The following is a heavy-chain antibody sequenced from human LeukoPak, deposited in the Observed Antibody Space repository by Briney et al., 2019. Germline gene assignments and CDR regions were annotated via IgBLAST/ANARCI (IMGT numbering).Heavy chain of an antibody. Sequence: PGGSLRLSCAASGFTFSSYAMRWVRQARGRGLEWVSAISGGSADYADSVKGRFSISRDNSKNTLYLQMNSLRVDDTAVYYCAKGPQVGSGYHPDSWGQGTLVTVSS. CDR1: GFTFSSYA. J-gene: IGHJ4*02. CDR3: AKGPQVGSGYHPDS. CDR2: ISGGSA. V-gene: IGHV3-23*01. D-gene: IGHD3-22*01.